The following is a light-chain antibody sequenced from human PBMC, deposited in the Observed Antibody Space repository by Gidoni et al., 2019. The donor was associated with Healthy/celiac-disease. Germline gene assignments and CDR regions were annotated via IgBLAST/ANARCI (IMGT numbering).Light chain of an antibody. CDR1: QGISSA. J-gene: IGKJ3*01. CDR2: DAS. V-gene: IGKV1-13*02. Sequence: AIQLTQSPSSLSASVGDRVTIPCRASQGISSALAWYQQKPGNAPKLLIYDASSLESGVPSRFSGSGSGTDFTLTISSLQPEDFATYYCQQFNSPFTFGPGTKVDIK. CDR3: QQFNSPFT.